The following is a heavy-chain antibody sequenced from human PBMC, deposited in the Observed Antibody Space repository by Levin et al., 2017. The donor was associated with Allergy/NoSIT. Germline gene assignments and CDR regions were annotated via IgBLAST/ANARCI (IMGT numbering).Heavy chain of an antibody. J-gene: IGHJ6*03. D-gene: IGHD6-13*01. Sequence: AGGSLRLSCAASGFTVSSNYMSWVRQAPGKGLEWVSVIYSGGSTYYADSVKGRFTISRDNSKNTLYLQMNSLRAEDTAVYYCARGPPQGYSSSWYGYYYYYMDVWGQGTTVTVSS. CDR2: IYSGGST. V-gene: IGHV3-66*02. CDR1: GFTVSSNY. CDR3: ARGPPQGYSSSWYGYYYYYMDV.